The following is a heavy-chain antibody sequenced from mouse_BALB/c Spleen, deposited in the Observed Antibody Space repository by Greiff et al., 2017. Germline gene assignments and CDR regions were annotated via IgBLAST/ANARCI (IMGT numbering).Heavy chain of an antibody. D-gene: IGHD2-2*01. CDR2: ISSGGSYT. Sequence: DVKLVESGGGLVKPGGSLKLSCAASGFTFSSYTMSWVRQTPEKRLEWVANISSGGSYTYYPDSVKGRFTISRDNAKNTLYLQMSSLKSEDTAMYYCTRDPYGYDPLFDYWGQGTTLTVSS. J-gene: IGHJ2*01. CDR1: GFTFSSYT. V-gene: IGHV5-6-4*01. CDR3: TRDPYGYDPLFDY.